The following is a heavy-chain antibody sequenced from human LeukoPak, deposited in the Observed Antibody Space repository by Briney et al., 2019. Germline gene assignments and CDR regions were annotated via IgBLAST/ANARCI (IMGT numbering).Heavy chain of an antibody. CDR3: AAGDVNGSGSYSVPDFDY. Sequence: GASVKVSCTASGFTFTSSAVQWVRQARGQRLEWIGWIVVGSGNTNYAQKFQERVTITRDMSTSTAYMELSSLRSEDTAVYYCAAGDVNGSGSYSVPDFDYWGQGTLVTVSS. CDR2: IVVGSGNT. D-gene: IGHD3-10*01. J-gene: IGHJ4*02. V-gene: IGHV1-58*01. CDR1: GFTFTSSA.